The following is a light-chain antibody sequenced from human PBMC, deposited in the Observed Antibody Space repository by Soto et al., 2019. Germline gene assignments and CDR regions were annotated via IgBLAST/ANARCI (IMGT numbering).Light chain of an antibody. J-gene: IGKJ1*01. CDR3: QQYGTSPET. CDR1: QSVTSSY. CDR2: DAS. V-gene: IGKV3-20*01. Sequence: EIVLTQSPGTLSLSPGERATLSCRASQSVTSSYLAWYQQKPGQAPRLLIYDASIRATDIPDRFSGSGSGTDFTLIITRLEPEDFAVYYCQQYGTSPETFGQGTKVDIK.